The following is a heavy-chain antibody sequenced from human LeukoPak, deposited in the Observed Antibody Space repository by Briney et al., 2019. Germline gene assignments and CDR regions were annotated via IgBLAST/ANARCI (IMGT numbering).Heavy chain of an antibody. CDR1: GGSISSSNW. V-gene: IGHV4-4*02. Sequence: PSGTLSLTCTVSGGSISSSNWWSWVRQPPGKGLEWIGEIYHDGSTHYNPSLKSRVTISVDTSKNQFSLKLSSVTAADTAVYYCARVEVVPQDNYHYYYMDVWGKGTTVTVSS. D-gene: IGHD3-22*01. J-gene: IGHJ6*03. CDR2: IYHDGST. CDR3: ARVEVVPQDNYHYYYMDV.